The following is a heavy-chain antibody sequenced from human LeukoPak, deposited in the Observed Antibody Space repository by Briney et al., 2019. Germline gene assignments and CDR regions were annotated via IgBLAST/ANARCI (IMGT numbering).Heavy chain of an antibody. Sequence: ASVKVSCKASGYTFTRYYMYWVRQAPGQGLEWMGWINPNSGGTNYAQKFQGRVTMTRDTSISTAYMELNRLRSDDTAVYYCARVVVRDANNYKDYWGQGTLVTVSS. D-gene: IGHD5-24*01. CDR3: ARVVVRDANNYKDY. J-gene: IGHJ4*02. CDR2: INPNSGGT. CDR1: GYTFTRYY. V-gene: IGHV1-2*02.